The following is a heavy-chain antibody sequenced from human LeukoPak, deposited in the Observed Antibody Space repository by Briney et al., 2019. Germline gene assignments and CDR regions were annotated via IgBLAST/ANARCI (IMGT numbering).Heavy chain of an antibody. V-gene: IGHV1-69*13. CDR3: ARDSDYGGKGSRD. Sequence: GASVNVSFKASGGTFSSYAISWVRQAPGQGLEWMGGIIPIFGTANYAQKFQGRVTITADESTSTAYMELSSLRSEDTAVYYCARDSDYGGKGSRDWGQGTLVTVSS. CDR1: GGTFSSYA. J-gene: IGHJ4*02. D-gene: IGHD4-23*01. CDR2: IIPIFGTA.